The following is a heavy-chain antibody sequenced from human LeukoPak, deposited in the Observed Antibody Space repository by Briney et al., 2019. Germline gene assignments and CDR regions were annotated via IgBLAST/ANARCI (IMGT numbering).Heavy chain of an antibody. CDR1: GFTFSSYG. CDR3: AKGPLYSSSWGLEYFQH. J-gene: IGHJ1*01. Sequence: GGSLRLSCAASGFTFSSYGMHWVRQAPGKGLVGVAFIRYDGSNKYYADSVKGRFTISRDNSKNTLYLQMNSLRAEDTAVYYCAKGPLYSSSWGLEYFQHWGQGTLVTVSS. CDR2: IRYDGSNK. D-gene: IGHD6-13*01. V-gene: IGHV3-30*02.